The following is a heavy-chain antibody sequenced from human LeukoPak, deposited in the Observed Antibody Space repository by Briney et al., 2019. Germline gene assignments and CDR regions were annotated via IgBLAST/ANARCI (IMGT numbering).Heavy chain of an antibody. Sequence: RGESLKISCKGSGYSFTSYWIGWVRQMPGKGLEWMGIIYPGDSDTRYSPSFRCAVTIVAGKSTSTASLQWSSLKASHTAMYYCARHSEELPTVNWGQGTLVTVSS. CDR2: IYPGDSDT. D-gene: IGHD1-7*01. CDR3: ARHSEELPTVN. J-gene: IGHJ4*02. V-gene: IGHV5-51*01. CDR1: GYSFTSYW.